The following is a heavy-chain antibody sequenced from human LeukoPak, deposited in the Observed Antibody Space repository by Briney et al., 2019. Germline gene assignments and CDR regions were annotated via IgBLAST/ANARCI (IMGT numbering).Heavy chain of an antibody. CDR1: GGTFSSYA. V-gene: IGHV1-69*01. D-gene: IGHD2-2*02. CDR3: AREGNTSPHFDP. J-gene: IGHJ5*02. CDR2: IIPIFGTA. Sequence: GASVTVSCTASGGTFSSYAISWVRQAPGQGLEWMGGIIPIFGTANYAQKFQGRVTITADESTSTAYMELSSLRSEDTAVYYCAREGNTSPHFDPWGQGTLVTVSS.